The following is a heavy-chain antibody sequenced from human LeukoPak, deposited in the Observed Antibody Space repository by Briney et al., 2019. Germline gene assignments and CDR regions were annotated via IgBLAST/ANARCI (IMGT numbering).Heavy chain of an antibody. J-gene: IGHJ4*02. D-gene: IGHD2-2*01. CDR1: GFTFSSYG. V-gene: IGHV3-30*18. CDR2: ISYDGSNK. CDR3: AKVKLLWAKYYFDY. Sequence: PGGSLRLSCAASGFTFSSYGMHWVRQAPGKGLEWVAVISYDGSNKYYADSVKGRFTISRDNSKNTLYLQMNSLRAEDTAVYYCAKVKLLWAKYYFDYWGQGTLVTVSS.